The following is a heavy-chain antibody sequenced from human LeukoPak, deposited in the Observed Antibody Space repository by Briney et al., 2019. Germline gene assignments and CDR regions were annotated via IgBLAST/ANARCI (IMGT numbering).Heavy chain of an antibody. V-gene: IGHV3-21*01. CDR2: ISSSSSYI. CDR3: ARDPPYYYDSSGG. J-gene: IGHJ4*02. CDR1: GFTFSSYS. D-gene: IGHD3-22*01. Sequence: GASLRLSRAPSGFTFSSYSMNWVRPAPGKGPEWVSSISSSSSYIYYADSVKGRFTISRGNAKNSLYLQMNSLRAEDTAVYYCARDPPYYYDSSGGWGQGTLVTVSS.